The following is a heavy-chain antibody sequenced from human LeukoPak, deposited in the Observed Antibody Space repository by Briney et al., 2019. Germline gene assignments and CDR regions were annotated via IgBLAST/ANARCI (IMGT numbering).Heavy chain of an antibody. CDR2: INPSGGST. CDR1: GYTFTSYY. D-gene: IGHD3-22*01. J-gene: IGHJ4*02. CDR3: ARTGYYYDSSGYYAAY. V-gene: IGHV1-46*01. Sequence: ASVTVSCKASGYTFTSYYMHWVRQAPGQGLEWMGVINPSGGSTSYAQKFQGRVTMTRDTSTSTVYMELSSLRSEDTAVYYCARTGYYYDSSGYYAAYWGQGALVTVSS.